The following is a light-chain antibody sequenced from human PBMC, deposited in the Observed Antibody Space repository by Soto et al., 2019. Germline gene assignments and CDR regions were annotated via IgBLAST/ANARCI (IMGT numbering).Light chain of an antibody. J-gene: IGLJ1*01. CDR3: NSYTSTSTPYV. CDR2: DVS. Sequence: QSVLTQPASVSGSPGQSITISCTGTSSDVGGYDYVSWYQHHPGKAPKLMIYDVSNRPSGVSNRFSGSKSGNTASLTISGLQAEDEADYYCNSYTSTSTPYVFGPGTKLTVL. CDR1: SSDVGGYDY. V-gene: IGLV2-14*01.